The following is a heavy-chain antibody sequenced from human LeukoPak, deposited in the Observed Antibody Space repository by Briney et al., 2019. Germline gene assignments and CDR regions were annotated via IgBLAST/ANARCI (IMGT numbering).Heavy chain of an antibody. Sequence: SGTLSLTCAVSGGSISSSNWWSWVRQPPGKGLEWIGEIYHSGSTNYNPSLKSRVTISVDKSKNQFSLKLSSVTAADMAVYYCAREDCGGDCYSGEFPDYWGQGTLVTVSS. CDR1: GGSISSSNW. V-gene: IGHV4-4*02. D-gene: IGHD2-21*02. CDR2: IYHSGST. J-gene: IGHJ4*02. CDR3: AREDCGGDCYSGEFPDY.